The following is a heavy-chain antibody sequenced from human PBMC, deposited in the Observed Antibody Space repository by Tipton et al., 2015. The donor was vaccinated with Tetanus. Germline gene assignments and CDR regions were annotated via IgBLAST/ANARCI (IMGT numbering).Heavy chain of an antibody. CDR1: GGSISSGGYY. V-gene: IGHV4-31*03. J-gene: IGHJ6*02. Sequence: TLSLTCTVSGGSISSGGYYWSWIRQHPGKGLEWIGYIYYSGSTYYNPSLKSRVTISVDTSKNQFSLKLSSVTAADTAVYYCASLYYYGSGKSYYYYGMDVWGQGTAVTVSS. CDR3: ASLYYYGSGKSYYYYGMDV. CDR2: IYYSGST. D-gene: IGHD3-10*01.